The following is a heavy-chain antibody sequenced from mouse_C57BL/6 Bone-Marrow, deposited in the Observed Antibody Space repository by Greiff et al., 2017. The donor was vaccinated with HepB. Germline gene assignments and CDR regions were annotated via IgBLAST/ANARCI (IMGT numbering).Heavy chain of an antibody. D-gene: IGHD3-2*02. CDR1: GYSITSGYY. Sequence: EVQLVESGPGLVKPSQSLSLTCSVTGYSITSGYYWNWIRQFPGNKLEWMGYISYDGSNNYNPSLKNRISITRDTSKNQFFLKLNSVTTEDTATYYCATTAQAHYWGQGTTLTVSS. CDR3: ATTAQAHY. V-gene: IGHV3-6*01. CDR2: ISYDGSN. J-gene: IGHJ2*01.